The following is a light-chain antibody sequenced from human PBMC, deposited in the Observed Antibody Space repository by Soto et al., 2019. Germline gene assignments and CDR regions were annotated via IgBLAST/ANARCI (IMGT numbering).Light chain of an antibody. Sequence: DIQMTQFPSTLSAFVLDIVTITSRAIQSISRWLAWYQQKPGKAPNLLIYDASSLESGVPSRFSGSGSGTEFTLTISSLQPDDLATYYCQQYNSYPKTFGQGTKVDI. CDR1: QSISRW. CDR3: QQYNSYPKT. CDR2: DAS. V-gene: IGKV1-5*01. J-gene: IGKJ1*01.